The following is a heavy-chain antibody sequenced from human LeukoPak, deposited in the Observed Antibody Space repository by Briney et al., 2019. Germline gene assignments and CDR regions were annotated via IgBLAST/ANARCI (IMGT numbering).Heavy chain of an antibody. V-gene: IGHV3-15*04. D-gene: IGHD3-10*01. CDR2: IGSKSDHGTT. J-gene: IGHJ3*02. CDR3: TTRELRYYGSGTYPVAFDI. CDR1: GFTFSTYT. Sequence: GGSLRLSCAASGFTFSTYTMNWVRQAPGKALEWVGRIGSKSDHGTTDYAAPVKGRVTISRDDSKNTLYLQMNSLKTEDTAVYYCTTRELRYYGSGTYPVAFDIWGQGTMVTVSS.